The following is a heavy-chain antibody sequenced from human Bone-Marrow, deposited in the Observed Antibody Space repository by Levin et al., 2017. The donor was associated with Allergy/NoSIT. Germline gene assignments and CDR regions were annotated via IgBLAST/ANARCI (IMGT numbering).Heavy chain of an antibody. V-gene: IGHV3-15*01. CDR1: GFNFTKAW. Sequence: PSETLSLTCAASGFNFTKAWMSWIRQAPGKGLEWVARIKTGGATREYAAPVKGRFTISRDDSRNTLFLHMNRVRTEDTALYFCAAESGMATKYWGQGTLVSVSS. CDR2: IKTGGATR. J-gene: IGHJ4*02. D-gene: IGHD5-24*01. CDR3: AAESGMATKY.